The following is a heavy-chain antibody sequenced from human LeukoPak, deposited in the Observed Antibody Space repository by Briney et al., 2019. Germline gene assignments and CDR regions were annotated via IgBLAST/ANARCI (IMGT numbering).Heavy chain of an antibody. CDR1: GFTFSSYS. V-gene: IGHV3-21*01. Sequence: GGSLRLSCAASGFTFSSYSMNWVRQAPGKGLEWVSSISSSSSYIYYADSVKGRFTISRDNAKNSLYLQMNSLRAEDTAVYYCARPVSGSSGWYYNYWGQGTLVTVSS. J-gene: IGHJ4*02. CDR3: ARPVSGSSGWYYNY. CDR2: ISSSSSYI. D-gene: IGHD6-19*01.